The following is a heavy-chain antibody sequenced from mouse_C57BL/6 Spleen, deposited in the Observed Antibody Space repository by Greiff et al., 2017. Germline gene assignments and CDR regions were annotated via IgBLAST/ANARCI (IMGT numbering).Heavy chain of an antibody. CDR3: ASTGPFAY. V-gene: IGHV5-4*03. Sequence: EVKLEESGGGLVKPGGSLKLSCAASGFTFSSYAMPWVRQTPEKRLEWVATISDGGSYTYYPDNVKGRFTISRDNTKNNLYLQMSHLKSEDTAMYYCASTGPFAYWGQGTLVTVSA. D-gene: IGHD4-1*02. CDR1: GFTFSSYA. J-gene: IGHJ3*01. CDR2: ISDGGSYT.